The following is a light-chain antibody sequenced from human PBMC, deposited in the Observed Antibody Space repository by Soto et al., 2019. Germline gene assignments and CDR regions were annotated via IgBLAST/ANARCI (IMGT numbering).Light chain of an antibody. J-gene: IGLJ2*01. CDR2: EVS. CDR1: SSDIGAYNY. V-gene: IGLV2-14*01. Sequence: QSALTQPASVSGSPGQSITISCTGTSSDIGAYNYVSWYQQPPGKAPKIIIYEVSNRPSGVSNRFSGSKSGNTASLTISGLQAEDEADYYCTSHTLSGTPVLFGGGTKVTVL. CDR3: TSHTLSGTPVL.